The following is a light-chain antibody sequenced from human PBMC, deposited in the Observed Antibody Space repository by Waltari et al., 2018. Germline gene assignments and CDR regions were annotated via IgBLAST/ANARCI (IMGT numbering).Light chain of an antibody. CDR3: SSYAGSNNVV. J-gene: IGLJ2*01. CDR1: RSEVGKYNY. Sequence: QSALTQPPSASGSPGQSVTIPCTGTRSEVGKYNYVSWYQQHPGKAPKLMIYEVTTRPSGVPDRFSGSKSGNTASLTVSGLQAEDEADYYCSSYAGSNNVVFGGGTKLTVL. CDR2: EVT. V-gene: IGLV2-8*01.